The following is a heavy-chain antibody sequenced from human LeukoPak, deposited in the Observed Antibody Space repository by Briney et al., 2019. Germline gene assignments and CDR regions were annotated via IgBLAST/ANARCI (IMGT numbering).Heavy chain of an antibody. CDR3: AGRITGTSDHLP. J-gene: IGHJ5*02. CDR2: IIPIFGTA. Sequence: SVKVSCKASGYTFTKYAMNWVRQAPGQGLEWMGGIIPIFGTANYAQKFQGRVTITADESTSTAYMELSSLRSEDTAVYCCAGRITGTSDHLPWGQGTLVTVSS. CDR1: GYTFTKYA. D-gene: IGHD1-7*01. V-gene: IGHV1-69*13.